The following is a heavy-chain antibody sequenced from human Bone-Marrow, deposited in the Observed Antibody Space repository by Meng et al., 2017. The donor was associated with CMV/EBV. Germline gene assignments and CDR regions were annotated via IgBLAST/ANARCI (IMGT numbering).Heavy chain of an antibody. CDR2: IIPIFGTA. Sequence: SEGTFSSYAIRWVRQAPGQGLEWMGGIIPIFGTANYAQKFQGRVTITTDESTSTAYMELSSLRSEDTAVYYCARQTGYSSTLRWFDPWGQGTLVTVSS. CDR1: EGTFSSYA. CDR3: ARQTGYSSTLRWFDP. D-gene: IGHD6-13*01. J-gene: IGHJ5*02. V-gene: IGHV1-69*05.